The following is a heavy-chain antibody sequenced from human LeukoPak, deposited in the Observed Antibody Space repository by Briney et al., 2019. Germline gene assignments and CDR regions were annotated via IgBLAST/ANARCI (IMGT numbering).Heavy chain of an antibody. CDR1: GGSISSSSYY. CDR3: ARHASSSPYDVFDI. V-gene: IGHV4-39*01. Sequence: PSETLSLTCTVSGGSISSSSYYWGWIRQPPGKGLEWIGSIYYSGGTYYNPSLKGRVTISVDTSKNQFSLKVSSVTAADTAVYYCARHASSSPYDVFDIWGQGTMVTVSS. D-gene: IGHD6-13*01. J-gene: IGHJ3*02. CDR2: IYYSGGT.